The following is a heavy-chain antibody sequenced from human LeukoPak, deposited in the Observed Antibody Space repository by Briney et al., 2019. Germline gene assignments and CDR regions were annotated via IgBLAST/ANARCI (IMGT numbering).Heavy chain of an antibody. V-gene: IGHV3-74*01. CDR2: INSDGSST. Sequence: GGSLRLSCAASGFTFSSYWMHWVRQVPGKGLVWVSRINSDGSSTSYADSVKGRFTISRDNAKNTLYVQMNSLRAEDTAVFYCSTGSGHAFDIWGRGTMVTVSS. CDR3: STGSGHAFDI. J-gene: IGHJ3*02. CDR1: GFTFSSYW. D-gene: IGHD3-10*01.